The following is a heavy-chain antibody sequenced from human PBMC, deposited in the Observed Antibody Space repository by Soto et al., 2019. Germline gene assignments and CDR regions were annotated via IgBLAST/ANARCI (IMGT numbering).Heavy chain of an antibody. Sequence: QLQLQESGPGLVKPSETLSLTCTVSGGSISSSSYYWGWIRQPPGKGLEWIGSIYYSGSTYYNPSLKSRVTISVDTSKNQFSLKLSSVTAADTAVYYCARHAGYYYYYMDVWGKGTTVTVSS. CDR2: IYYSGST. CDR1: GGSISSSSYY. J-gene: IGHJ6*03. V-gene: IGHV4-39*01. CDR3: ARHAGYYYYYMDV.